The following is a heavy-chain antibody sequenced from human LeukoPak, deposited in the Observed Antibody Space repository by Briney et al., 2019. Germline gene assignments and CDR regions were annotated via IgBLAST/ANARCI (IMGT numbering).Heavy chain of an antibody. CDR3: ARLMGSSKAFDI. V-gene: IGHV4-39*01. D-gene: IGHD1-26*01. CDR2: IYYSGST. J-gene: IGHJ3*02. CDR1: GGTISSSIYY. Sequence: PSETLSLTCTVSGGTISSSIYYWGWIRQSPGKGLEWIGSIYYSGSTYYNPSLKSRVSISVDTSKNQFSLKLSSVTAADTAVYYCARLMGSSKAFDIWGQGTMVTVSS.